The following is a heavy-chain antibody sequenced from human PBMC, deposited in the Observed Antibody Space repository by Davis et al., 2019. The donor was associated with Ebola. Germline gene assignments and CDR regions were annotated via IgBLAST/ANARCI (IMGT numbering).Heavy chain of an antibody. D-gene: IGHD2-2*01. CDR3: AVRPVLVPAAMPADYYGMDV. CDR2: INPNDGRT. CDR1: GYTFTNYY. J-gene: IGHJ6*02. V-gene: IGHV1-46*01. Sequence: AASVKVSCKASGYTFTNYYMHWVRQAPGQGLEWMGMINPNDGRTIYAQKFQGRVTITADKSTSTAYMELSSLRSEDTAVYYCAVRPVLVPAAMPADYYGMDVWGQGTTVTVSS.